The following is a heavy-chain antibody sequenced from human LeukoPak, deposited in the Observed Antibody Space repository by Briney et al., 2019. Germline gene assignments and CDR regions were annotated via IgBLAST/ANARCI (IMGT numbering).Heavy chain of an antibody. CDR3: ARAPNWNDIFDN. D-gene: IGHD1-20*01. J-gene: IGHJ4*02. V-gene: IGHV1-46*01. CDR2: IDPSGGST. Sequence: ASVKVSCKASGYTFTACYIHWVRQAPGQGLEWMGKIDPSGGSTTYTQKFQDRVIMTRVTSTSTVYMELSSLRSEDTAVYYCARAPNWNDIFDNWGQGTLVTVSS. CDR1: GYTFTACY.